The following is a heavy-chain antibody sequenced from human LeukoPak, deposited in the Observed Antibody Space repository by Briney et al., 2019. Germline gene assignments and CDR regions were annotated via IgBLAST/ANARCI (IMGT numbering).Heavy chain of an antibody. Sequence: GGSLRLSCAASGFTFSDYYMSWIRQAPGKGLEWVSYISSSGSTIYYADSVKGRFTISRDNAKNSLCLQMNSLRAEDTAVYYCARDNWNYVGYYYYGMDVWGQGTTVTVSS. CDR1: GFTFSDYY. V-gene: IGHV3-11*01. CDR3: ARDNWNYVGYYYYGMDV. CDR2: ISSSGSTI. D-gene: IGHD1-7*01. J-gene: IGHJ6*02.